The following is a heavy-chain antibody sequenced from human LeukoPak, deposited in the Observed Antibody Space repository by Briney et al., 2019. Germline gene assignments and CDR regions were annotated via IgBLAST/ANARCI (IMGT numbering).Heavy chain of an antibody. CDR3: AGPLKYYYDSSGSYNYFDY. J-gene: IGHJ4*02. Sequence: GSSVKVSCKASGGTFSSYAISWVRQAPGQGLEWMGRIIPIFGTANYAQKFQGRVTITTDESTSTAYMELSSLRSEDTAVYYCAGPLKYYYDSSGSYNYFDYWGQGTLVTVSS. V-gene: IGHV1-69*05. CDR1: GGTFSSYA. CDR2: IIPIFGTA. D-gene: IGHD3-22*01.